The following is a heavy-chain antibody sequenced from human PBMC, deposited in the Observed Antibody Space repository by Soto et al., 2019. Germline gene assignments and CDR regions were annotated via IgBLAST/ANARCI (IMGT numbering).Heavy chain of an antibody. D-gene: IGHD3-3*01. CDR1: GYSFTSYW. CDR3: AREVRVRGFAFDI. V-gene: IGHV5-51*01. J-gene: IGHJ3*02. CDR2: IYPGDSDT. Sequence: GESLKISCKGSGYSFTSYWIGWVRQMPGKGLEWMGIIYPGDSDTRYSPSFQGQVTISADKSISTAYLQWSSLKASDTAMYYCAREVRVRGFAFDIWGQGTMVTVSS.